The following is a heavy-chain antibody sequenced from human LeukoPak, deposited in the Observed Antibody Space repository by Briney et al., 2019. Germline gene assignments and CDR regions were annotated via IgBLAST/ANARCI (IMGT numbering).Heavy chain of an antibody. CDR3: AKQAHDFWSGYNY. J-gene: IGHJ4*02. V-gene: IGHV3-43*02. CDR1: GFTSDDYA. CDR2: IGGDGGST. D-gene: IGHD3-3*01. Sequence: GGSLRLSCAASGFTSDDYAMHWVRQAPGKGLEWVSLIGGDGGSTYYADSVKGRFTISRDDSKNSLYLQMNSLRAEDTALYYCAKQAHDFWSGYNYWGQGTLVTVSS.